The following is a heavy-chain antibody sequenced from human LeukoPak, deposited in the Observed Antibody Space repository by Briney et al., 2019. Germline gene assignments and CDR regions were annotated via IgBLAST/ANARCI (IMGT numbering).Heavy chain of an antibody. J-gene: IGHJ4*02. CDR2: IYYSGST. CDR3: ARRQLVRVFNY. D-gene: IGHD6-6*01. Sequence: PSETLSLTCTVSGGSISSHYWSWIRQPPGKGLEWIGYIYYSGSTNYNPSLKSRVTISVDTSKNQFSLKLSSVTAADTAVYYCARRQLVRVFNYWGQGTLVTVSS. CDR1: GGSISSHY. V-gene: IGHV4-59*11.